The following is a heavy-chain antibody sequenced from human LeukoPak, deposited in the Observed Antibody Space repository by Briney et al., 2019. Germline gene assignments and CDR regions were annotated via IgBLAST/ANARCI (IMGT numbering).Heavy chain of an antibody. D-gene: IGHD2-2*02. CDR2: IILIFGTA. Sequence: GASVKVSCKASGGTFSSYAISWVRQAPGQGLEWMGGIILIFGTANYAQKFQGGVTITTDESTSTAYMELSSLRSEDTAVYYCARGGGPGYCSSTSCYTQFDPWGQGTLVTVSS. V-gene: IGHV1-69*05. CDR1: GGTFSSYA. CDR3: ARGGGPGYCSSTSCYTQFDP. J-gene: IGHJ5*02.